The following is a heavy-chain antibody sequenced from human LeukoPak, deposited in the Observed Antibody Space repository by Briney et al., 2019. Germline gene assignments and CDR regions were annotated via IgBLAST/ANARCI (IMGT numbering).Heavy chain of an antibody. CDR2: INHSGST. V-gene: IGHV4-34*01. Sequence: PSETLSLTCAVYGGSFSVYYWSWIRQPPGKGLEWIGEINHSGSTNYNPSLKSRVTISVDTSKNQFSLKLSSVTAADTAVYYCARVYEDIVVVPAAMVPKYYYYMDVWGKGTTVTIPS. D-gene: IGHD2-2*01. J-gene: IGHJ6*03. CDR3: ARVYEDIVVVPAAMVPKYYYYMDV. CDR1: GGSFSVYY.